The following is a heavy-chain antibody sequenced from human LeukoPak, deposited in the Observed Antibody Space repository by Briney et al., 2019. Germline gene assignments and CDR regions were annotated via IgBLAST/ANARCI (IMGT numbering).Heavy chain of an antibody. CDR2: INPNDGDT. Sequence: ASVKVSCKASGCTFTDHYMHWVRQAPGQGFEWLGWINPNDGDTNYAQKFQGRVTMTRDTSISTAHMEVSRLRSDDTAVYYCARATFLYCSSSTCLFDYWGQGTLVTVSS. D-gene: IGHD2-2*01. V-gene: IGHV1-2*02. CDR3: ARATFLYCSSSTCLFDY. CDR1: GCTFTDHY. J-gene: IGHJ4*02.